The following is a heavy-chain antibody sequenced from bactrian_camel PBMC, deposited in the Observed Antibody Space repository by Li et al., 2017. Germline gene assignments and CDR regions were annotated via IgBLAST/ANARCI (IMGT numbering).Heavy chain of an antibody. D-gene: IGHD4*01. CDR3: VRDLSYYNDGRGFGV. CDR2: VDADGSA. Sequence: HVQLVESGGGSVQAGGSLRISCVVSGVTIGTNCMGWFRQAPGKEREGVARVDADGSAAYADAVKGRFTISQDKAKNTLYLQMNSLKPEDTAIYYCVRDLSYYNDGRGFGVWGQGTQVTVS. J-gene: IGHJ4*01. V-gene: IGHV3S55*01. CDR1: GVTIGTNC.